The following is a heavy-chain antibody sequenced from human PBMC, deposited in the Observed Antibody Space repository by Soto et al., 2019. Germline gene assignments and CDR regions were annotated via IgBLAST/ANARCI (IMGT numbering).Heavy chain of an antibody. J-gene: IGHJ4*02. CDR2: IGSSGTTI. CDR1: GFTFSSYE. CDR3: ARAASPFSSLYRFDY. D-gene: IGHD6-13*01. V-gene: IGHV3-48*03. Sequence: EVQLVESGGGLAQPGGSLRLSCAASGFTFSSYEMNWVRQARGKGLGWVSYIGSSGTTIYYSNSVKGRFTISRNNAKNSLNLQMNSLRVEDTAVYFCARAASPFSSLYRFDYWGQGTLVTVSS.